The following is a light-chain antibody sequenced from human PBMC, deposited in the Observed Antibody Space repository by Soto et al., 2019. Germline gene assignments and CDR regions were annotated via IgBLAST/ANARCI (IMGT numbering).Light chain of an antibody. J-gene: IGKJ5*01. CDR3: QQRSNWPPIT. CDR1: QSVHNF. V-gene: IGKV3-11*01. CDR2: GAS. Sequence: ELVLTQSPAPLSWSPGDRAALSCKASQSVHNFLAWYQQQPGQAPRLLIFGASTRAAGIPARFCGSGSGTDVTLTISSLEPEDFAAYYCQQRSNWPPITFGQGTRLEIK.